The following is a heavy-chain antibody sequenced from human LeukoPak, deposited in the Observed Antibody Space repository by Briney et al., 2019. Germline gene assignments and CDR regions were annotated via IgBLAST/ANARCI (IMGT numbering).Heavy chain of an antibody. D-gene: IGHD3-22*01. CDR3: ARAPYSSYYYDSSGYTDAFDI. CDR1: GGSISSYY. CDR2: IYTSGST. Sequence: SETLSLTCTVSGGSISSYYWSWIRQPAGKGLEWIGRIYTSGSTNYNPSLKSRVAMSVDTSKNQFSLKLSSVTAADTAVYYCARAPYSSYYYDSSGYTDAFDIWGQGTMVTVSS. J-gene: IGHJ3*02. V-gene: IGHV4-4*07.